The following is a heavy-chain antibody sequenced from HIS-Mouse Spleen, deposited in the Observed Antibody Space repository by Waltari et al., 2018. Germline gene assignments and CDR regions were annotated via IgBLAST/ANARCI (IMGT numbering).Heavy chain of an antibody. D-gene: IGHD3-3*01. CDR1: GFTVSSYA. CDR2: ISYDGSNK. J-gene: IGHJ4*02. V-gene: IGHV3-30-3*01. Sequence: QVQLVESGGGVVQPGRSLRLSCAASGFTVSSYAMHWVRPAPGKGLEWVAVISYDGSNKYYADSVKGRFTISRDNSKNTLYLQMNSLRAEDTAVYYCARDFWRIDRGRAGIAYWGQGTLVTVSS. CDR3: ARDFWRIDRGRAGIAY.